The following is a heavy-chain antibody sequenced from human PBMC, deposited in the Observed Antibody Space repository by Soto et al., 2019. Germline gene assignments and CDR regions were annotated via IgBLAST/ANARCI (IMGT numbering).Heavy chain of an antibody. CDR2: INHSGST. Sequence: SETLSLTCAVYGGSFSGYYWSWIRQPPGKGLEWIGEINHSGSTNYNPSLKSRVTISVDTSKNQFSLKLSSVTAADTAVYYCARGLPPPNHTIFGDKNWFDPWGQGTLVTVSS. J-gene: IGHJ5*02. D-gene: IGHD3-3*01. CDR3: ARGLPPPNHTIFGDKNWFDP. V-gene: IGHV4-34*01. CDR1: GGSFSGYY.